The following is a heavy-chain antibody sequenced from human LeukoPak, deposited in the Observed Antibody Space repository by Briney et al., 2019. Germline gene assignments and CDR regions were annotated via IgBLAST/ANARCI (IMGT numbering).Heavy chain of an antibody. CDR3: ARLSRRTGPYGFDI. D-gene: IGHD1-14*01. CDR2: ISAYNGNT. Sequence: VASVKVSCKASGYTFTSYGISWVRQAPGQGLEWMGWISAYNGNTNYAQKLQGRVTMTTDTSTSTAYMELRSLRSDDTAVYYCARLSRRTGPYGFDIWGQGTMVTVSS. V-gene: IGHV1-18*01. J-gene: IGHJ3*02. CDR1: GYTFTSYG.